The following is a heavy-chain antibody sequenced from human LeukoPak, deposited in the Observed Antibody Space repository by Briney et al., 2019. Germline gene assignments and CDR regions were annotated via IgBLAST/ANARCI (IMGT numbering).Heavy chain of an antibody. CDR3: ATPGGYGYYFDY. CDR2: ISPSSSSI. J-gene: IGHJ4*02. Sequence: GGSLRLSCAASGFTFSSYSMNWVRQAPGKGREWVSYISPSSSSIYYADSVKGRFTISRDNAKNSLYLQMNSLRDEDTAVYYCATPGGYGYYFDYWGQGTLVTVSS. V-gene: IGHV3-48*02. D-gene: IGHD1-1*01. CDR1: GFTFSSYS.